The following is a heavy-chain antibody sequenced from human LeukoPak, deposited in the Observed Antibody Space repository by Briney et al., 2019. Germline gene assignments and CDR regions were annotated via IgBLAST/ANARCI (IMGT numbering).Heavy chain of an antibody. J-gene: IGHJ3*02. Sequence: ASVKVSCKASGGTFSSYAISWVRQAPGQGLEWMGGIIPIFGTANYAQKFQGRVTITADKSTSTAYMDLSSLRSEDTAVYYCARVGWGEQWPPSAGAFDIWGQGTMVTVSS. V-gene: IGHV1-69*06. CDR2: IIPIFGTA. CDR3: ARVGWGEQWPPSAGAFDI. D-gene: IGHD6-19*01. CDR1: GGTFSSYA.